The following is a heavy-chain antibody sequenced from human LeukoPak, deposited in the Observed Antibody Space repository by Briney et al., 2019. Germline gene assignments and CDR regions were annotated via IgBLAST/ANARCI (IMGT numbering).Heavy chain of an antibody. CDR3: ARPNTRGEYGMDV. J-gene: IGHJ6*01. Sequence: GRSLRLSCAASGLTFSSYAMHWVRQAPGQGLEWVSYIISSSRTIHYADSVKGRFTISRDNAKNSLYLQMNSLRDEDTAVYYCARPNTRGEYGMDVWGQGTTVTVSS. CDR2: IISSSRTI. V-gene: IGHV3-48*02. CDR1: GLTFSSYA. D-gene: IGHD2-21*01.